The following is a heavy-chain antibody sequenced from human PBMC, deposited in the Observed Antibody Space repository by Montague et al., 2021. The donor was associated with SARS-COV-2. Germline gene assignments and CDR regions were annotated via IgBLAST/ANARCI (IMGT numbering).Heavy chain of an antibody. CDR2: IYHSGGT. V-gene: IGHV4-38-2*02. J-gene: IGHJ5*02. Sequence: SETLSLTCTVSGYSISSGYYCCWFRQPPARGLEWIRGIYHSGGTYYNPSFLSRLTISVDTSKNQFSLKLSSVIAADTAVYYCARGCADYGSGGDQRWFDPWGQGTLVTVSS. CDR3: ARGCADYGSGGDQRWFDP. D-gene: IGHD3-10*01. CDR1: GYSISSGYY.